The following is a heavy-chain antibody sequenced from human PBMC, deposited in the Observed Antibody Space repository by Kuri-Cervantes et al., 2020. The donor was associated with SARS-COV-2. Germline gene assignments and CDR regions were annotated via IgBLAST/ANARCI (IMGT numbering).Heavy chain of an antibody. J-gene: IGHJ4*02. V-gene: IGHV3-73*01. D-gene: IGHD4-11*01. CDR1: GFIFSGSA. CDR2: SRSKANSYAT. CDR3: TRPPQDSEEYFDY. Sequence: GESLKISCAASGFIFSGSALHWVRQASGRGLEWVGRSRSKANSYATAYAASVKGRFTISRDDSKNTAYLQMDSLKTEDTAVYYCTRPPQDSEEYFDYWGRGTLVTDSS.